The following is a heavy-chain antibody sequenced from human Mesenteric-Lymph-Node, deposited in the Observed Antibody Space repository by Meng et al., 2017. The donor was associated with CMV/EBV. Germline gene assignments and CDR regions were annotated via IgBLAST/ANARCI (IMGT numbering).Heavy chain of an antibody. CDR2: IRYDGNYN. D-gene: IGHD3-3*01. CDR3: ARGPLAIYGVLHYYDMDA. Sequence: GGSLRLSCEASGFIFRSYGMHWVRQAPGKGLEWVSFIRYDGNYNYYVDSVKGRFTISRDDSKNTLYLQMNSLRADDTAVYYCARGPLAIYGVLHYYDMDAWGQGTTVTVSS. V-gene: IGHV3-30*02. CDR1: GFIFRSYG. J-gene: IGHJ6*02.